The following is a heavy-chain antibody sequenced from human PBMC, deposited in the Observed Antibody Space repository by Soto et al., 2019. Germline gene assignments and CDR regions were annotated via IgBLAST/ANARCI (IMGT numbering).Heavy chain of an antibody. Sequence: GGSLRLSCAASGFTFSHYAMHWVRQAPGKGLEWVALMSYDGSNEYYADSMKGRFTISRDNAKNSLYLQMNSLRAEDTAVYYCARVGYSGSYYFDYWGQGTLVTVSS. CDR2: MSYDGSNE. J-gene: IGHJ4*02. CDR1: GFTFSHYA. V-gene: IGHV3-30*04. CDR3: ARVGYSGSYYFDY. D-gene: IGHD1-26*01.